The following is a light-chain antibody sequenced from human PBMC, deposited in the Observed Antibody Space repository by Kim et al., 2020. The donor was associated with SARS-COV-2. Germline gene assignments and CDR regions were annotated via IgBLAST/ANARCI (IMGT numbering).Light chain of an antibody. J-gene: IGKJ1*01. CDR3: QQYNTHSSWT. V-gene: IGKV1-5*03. CDR1: QSVNNW. Sequence: SVGDRVTLTCRASQSVNNWLAWYQQKPGKAPKLLIYKASTLQSGVPSRFSGSGSGTEFTLTINSLQPDELATYYCQQYNTHSSWTFGQGTKVDIK. CDR2: KAS.